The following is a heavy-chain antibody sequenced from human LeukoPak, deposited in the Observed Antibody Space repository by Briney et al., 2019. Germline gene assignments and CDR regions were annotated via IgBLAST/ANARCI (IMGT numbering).Heavy chain of an antibody. CDR2: INPNSGGT. J-gene: IGHJ3*02. D-gene: IGHD6-19*01. Sequence: ASVKVSCKASGYTFTGYYMHWVRQAPGRGLEWMGWINPNSGGTNYAQKFQGWVTMTRDTSISTAYMELSRLRSDDTAVYYCARPAGIAVAGDAFDIWGQGTMVTVSS. CDR3: ARPAGIAVAGDAFDI. V-gene: IGHV1-2*04. CDR1: GYTFTGYY.